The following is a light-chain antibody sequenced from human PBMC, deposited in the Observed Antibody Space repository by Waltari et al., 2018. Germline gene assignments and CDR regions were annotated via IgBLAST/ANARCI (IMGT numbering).Light chain of an antibody. V-gene: IGLV2-14*03. Sequence: QSALTQPASVSGSPGQSITISCTGTKSDVGFYNYVSWYQQHPGKAPKVIIYDVSQRPSGISNRFSGSKSCNTASLIISGLQADDEADYYCKSYTGTGSWVFGGGTKLTVL. J-gene: IGLJ3*02. CDR3: KSYTGTGSWV. CDR1: KSDVGFYNY. CDR2: DVS.